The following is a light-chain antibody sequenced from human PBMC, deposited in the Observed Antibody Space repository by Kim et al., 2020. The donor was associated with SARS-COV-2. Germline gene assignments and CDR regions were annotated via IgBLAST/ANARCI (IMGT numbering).Light chain of an antibody. CDR3: QVWDSSSDHLYV. J-gene: IGLJ1*01. V-gene: IGLV3-21*03. CDR2: DDS. CDR1: NIGSKS. Sequence: PGKTARITCGGNNIGSKSVHWYQQKPGRAPVLVVYDDSDRPSGIPERFSGSNSGNMATLTISRVEAGDEADYYCQVWDSSSDHLYVFGTGTKVTVL.